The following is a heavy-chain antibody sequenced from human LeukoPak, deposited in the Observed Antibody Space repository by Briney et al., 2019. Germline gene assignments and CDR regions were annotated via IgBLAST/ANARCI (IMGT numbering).Heavy chain of an antibody. CDR1: GGTFSSYA. Sequence: SVKVSCKASGGTFSSYAISWVRQAPGQGLEWMGRIIPILGIANYAQKFQGRVTITADKSTSTAYMELSSLRSEDTAVYYCARDSGQYGMDVWGQGTTVTVSS. CDR3: ARDSGQYGMDV. V-gene: IGHV1-69*04. J-gene: IGHJ6*02. CDR2: IIPILGIA.